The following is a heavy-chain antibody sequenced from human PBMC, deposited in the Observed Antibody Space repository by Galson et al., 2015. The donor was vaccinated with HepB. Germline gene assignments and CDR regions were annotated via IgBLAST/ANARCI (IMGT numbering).Heavy chain of an antibody. J-gene: IGHJ6*03. CDR2: INHSGST. CDR1: GGSFSGYY. CDR3: ARGSGSVITYYDFWSGYYNYYYYYMDV. D-gene: IGHD3-3*01. V-gene: IGHV4-34*01. Sequence: SETLSLTCAVYGGSFSGYYWSWIRQPPGKGLEWIGEINHSGSTNYNPSLKSRVTISVDTSKNQFSLKLSSVTAADTAVYYCARGSGSVITYYDFWSGYYNYYYYYMDVWGKGTTVTVSS.